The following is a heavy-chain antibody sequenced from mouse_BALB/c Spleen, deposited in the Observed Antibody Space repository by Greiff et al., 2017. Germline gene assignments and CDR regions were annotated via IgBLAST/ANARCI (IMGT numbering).Heavy chain of an antibody. CDR2: ISSGSSTI. CDR1: GFTFSSFG. V-gene: IGHV5-17*02. J-gene: IGHJ3*01. CDR3: ARGAY. Sequence: EVQLQESGGGLVQPGGSRKLSCAASGFTFSSFGMHWVRQAPEKGLEWVAYISSGSSTIYYADTVKGRFTISRDNPKNTLFLQMTSLRSEDTAMYYCARGAYWGQGTLVTVSA.